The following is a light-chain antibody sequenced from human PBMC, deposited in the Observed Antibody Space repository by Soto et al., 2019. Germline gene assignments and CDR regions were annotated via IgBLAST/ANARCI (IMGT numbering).Light chain of an antibody. CDR2: GAS. V-gene: IGKV3-15*01. CDR1: QSVRSN. J-gene: IGKJ5*01. Sequence: EIVMTQSPATMSVSPAERATLSCRASQSVRSNLAWYQQKPGQAPRLLXYGASTRATGIPARFSGSGSGTEFTLTVSSLQSEDFAVYYCQQYNNWPPITFGQGTRLEIK. CDR3: QQYNNWPPIT.